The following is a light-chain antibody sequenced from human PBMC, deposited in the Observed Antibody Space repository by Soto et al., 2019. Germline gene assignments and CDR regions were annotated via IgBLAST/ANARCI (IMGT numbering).Light chain of an antibody. CDR2: GAS. CDR1: QSVSSN. J-gene: IGKJ5*01. CDR3: QQRSNWPS. V-gene: IGKV3-15*01. Sequence: EIGMTQSPSTLSVSPGERATLSCRASQSVSSNLAWYQQKPGQAPRLLIYGASTRATGIPARFSGRGSGTEFTLTISSLEPEDFAVYYCQQRSNWPSFGQGTRLEIK.